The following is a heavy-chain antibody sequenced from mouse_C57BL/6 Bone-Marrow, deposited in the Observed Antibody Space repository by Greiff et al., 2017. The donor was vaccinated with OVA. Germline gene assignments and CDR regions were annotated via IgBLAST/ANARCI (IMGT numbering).Heavy chain of an antibody. CDR1: GYTFTDYY. J-gene: IGHJ2*01. CDR2: INPYNGGT. Sequence: EVKLQESGPVLVKPGASVKMSCKASGYTFTDYYMNWVKQSHGKSLEWIGVINPYNGGTSYNQKFKGKATLTVDKSSSTAYMELNSLTSEDSAVYYCARGSYPYWGQGTTLTVSS. V-gene: IGHV1-19*01. CDR3: ARGSYPY. D-gene: IGHD6-1*01.